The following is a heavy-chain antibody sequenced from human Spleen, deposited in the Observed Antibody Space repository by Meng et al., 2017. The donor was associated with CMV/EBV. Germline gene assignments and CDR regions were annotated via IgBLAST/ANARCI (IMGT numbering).Heavy chain of an antibody. CDR2: IKEDGSEK. Sequence: GESLKISCAASGFTFNSHGMNWVRQAPGKGLEWVANIKEDGSEKYYVDSVKGRFTISRDKAKNSLYLQMNSLRAEDTAVYYCASGPGVYYFDYWGQGTLVTVSS. CDR1: GFTFNSHG. CDR3: ASGPGVYYFDY. D-gene: IGHD3-10*01. J-gene: IGHJ4*02. V-gene: IGHV3-7*01.